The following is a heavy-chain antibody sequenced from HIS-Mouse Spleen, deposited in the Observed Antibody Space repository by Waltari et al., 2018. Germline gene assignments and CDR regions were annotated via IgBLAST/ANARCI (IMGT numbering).Heavy chain of an antibody. D-gene: IGHD4-4*01. CDR2: MNPNSGNT. CDR1: GYTSTSYD. V-gene: IGHV1-8*01. CDR3: ARGHDYSNYFDY. J-gene: IGHJ4*02. Sequence: QVQLVQSGAEVKKPGASVKVSCKASGYTSTSYDINWVRQATGQGLEWMGWMNPNSGNTGYAHKFQGRVTMTRNTSISTAYMELSSLRSEDTAVYYCARGHDYSNYFDYWGQGTLVTVSS.